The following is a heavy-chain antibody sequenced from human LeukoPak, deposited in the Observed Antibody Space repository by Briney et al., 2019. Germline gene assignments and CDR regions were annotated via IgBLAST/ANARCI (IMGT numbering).Heavy chain of an antibody. Sequence: GSLRLSCAASGFTFSSYAMSWVRQAPGKGLEWVSAISGSGGSTYYADSVKGRFTISRDNSKNTLYLQMNSLRAEDTAVYYCAKDTRTMIVVVTPNDAFDIWGQGTMVTVSS. J-gene: IGHJ3*02. D-gene: IGHD3-22*01. CDR1: GFTFSSYA. V-gene: IGHV3-23*01. CDR3: AKDTRTMIVVVTPNDAFDI. CDR2: ISGSGGST.